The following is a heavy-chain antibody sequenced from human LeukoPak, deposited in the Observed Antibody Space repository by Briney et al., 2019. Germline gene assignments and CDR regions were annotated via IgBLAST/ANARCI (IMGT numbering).Heavy chain of an antibody. CDR3: ARGPSGYHNT. CDR1: GFTFSPFW. D-gene: IGHD5-12*01. V-gene: IGHV3-30*02. CDR2: IRYDGSNK. J-gene: IGHJ4*02. Sequence: GGSLRLSCATSGFTFSPFWIHWVRQAPGKGLEWVAFIRYDGSNKYYADSVKGRFTISRDDSKNTLYLQMNSLRAEDTAVYYCARGPSGYHNTGGQGTLVTVSS.